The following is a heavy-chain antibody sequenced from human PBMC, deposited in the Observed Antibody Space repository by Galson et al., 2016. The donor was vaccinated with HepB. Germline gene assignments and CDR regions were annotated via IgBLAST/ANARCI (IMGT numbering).Heavy chain of an antibody. D-gene: IGHD3-10*02. CDR3: AKPMSSYQISYYFDL. V-gene: IGHV3-23*01. CDR2: ISGSGDRT. CDR1: GFTFSSYA. J-gene: IGHJ2*01. Sequence: SLRLSCAASGFTFSSYAMSWVRQTPGKGLEWVSTISGSGDRTYYADSVKGRFTISRDNSKNTLYVQMSSLRAEDTAVYYCAKPMSSYQISYYFDLWGRGTLVTVSS.